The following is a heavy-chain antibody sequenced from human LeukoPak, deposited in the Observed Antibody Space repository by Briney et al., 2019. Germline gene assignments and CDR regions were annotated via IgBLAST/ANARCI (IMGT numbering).Heavy chain of an antibody. CDR3: AKDFYSYGYYYYYYYGMDV. V-gene: IGHV3-43*02. D-gene: IGHD5-18*01. CDR1: GFTFDDYA. CDR2: ISGDGGST. J-gene: IGHJ6*02. Sequence: GGSLRLSCAASGFTFDDYAMHWVRQAPGKGLEWVSLISGDGGSTYYADSVKGRFTISRDNSKNSLYLQMNSLRTEDTALYYCAKDFYSYGYYYYYYYGMDVWGQGTTVTVSS.